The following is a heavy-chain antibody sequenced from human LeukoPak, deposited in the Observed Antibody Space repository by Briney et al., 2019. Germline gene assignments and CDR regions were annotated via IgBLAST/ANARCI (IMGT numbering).Heavy chain of an antibody. CDR2: LTDNGSSR. CDR3: AKDRTVGASYWYFDL. CDR1: GFTFSSYT. J-gene: IGHJ2*01. V-gene: IGHV3-23*01. D-gene: IGHD1-26*01. Sequence: GGSLRLSCAASGFTFSSYTMSWVRQAPGKGLEWVSSLTDNGSSRHYADSVKGRFTISSDNSKNTLYLQMNSLRAEDTAIYYCAKDRTVGASYWYFDLWGRGTLVTVSS.